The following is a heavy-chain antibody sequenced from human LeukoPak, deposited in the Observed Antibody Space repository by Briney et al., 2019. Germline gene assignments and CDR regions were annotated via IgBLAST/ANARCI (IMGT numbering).Heavy chain of an antibody. D-gene: IGHD3-16*01. CDR3: AREGGNSFDY. CDR1: GFTFSSHW. V-gene: IGHV3-7*01. J-gene: IGHJ4*02. Sequence: PGGSLRLSCAASGFTFSSHWMSWVRQAPGKGLEWVANIRQDGGEKSYVDSVKGRFTISRDNAKNSLYLQMNSLRAEDTAVYHCAREGGNSFDYWGQGTLVTVSS. CDR2: IRQDGGEK.